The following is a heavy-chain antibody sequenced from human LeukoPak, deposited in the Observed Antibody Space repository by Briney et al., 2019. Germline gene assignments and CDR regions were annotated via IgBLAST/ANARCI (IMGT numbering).Heavy chain of an antibody. CDR3: PKDQAGYGSGSPAFDY. D-gene: IGHD3-10*01. CDR1: GFTFDDYA. Sequence: GGSLRLSCAASGFTFDDYAMHWVRQAPGKGLEWVSLISWDGGSTYYADSVKGRFTISRDNSKNSLYLQMNSLRAEDTALYYCPKDQAGYGSGSPAFDYWGQGTLVTVSS. J-gene: IGHJ4*02. CDR2: ISWDGGST. V-gene: IGHV3-43D*03.